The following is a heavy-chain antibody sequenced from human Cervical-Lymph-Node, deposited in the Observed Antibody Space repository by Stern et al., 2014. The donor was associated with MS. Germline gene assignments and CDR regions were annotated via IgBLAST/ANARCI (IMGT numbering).Heavy chain of an antibody. D-gene: IGHD3-22*01. J-gene: IGHJ4*02. V-gene: IGHV1-2*06. Sequence: VQLEESGTEVRKPGASVKVSCKASGYTFTDYFIHWVRQAPGQGLEWMGRINPNSGGTNYAQKFQGRVTMTRVTSISTAFMELSRLTSYDTAVYYCARDTPNDSSGYLTYWGLGTLVTVSS. CDR1: GYTFTDYF. CDR2: INPNSGGT. CDR3: ARDTPNDSSGYLTY.